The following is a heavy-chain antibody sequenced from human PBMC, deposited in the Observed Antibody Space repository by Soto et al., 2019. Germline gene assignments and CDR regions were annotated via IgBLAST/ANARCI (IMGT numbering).Heavy chain of an antibody. CDR1: GGSISSGY. CDR3: ARSVFP. Sequence: PSETLSLTCTVSGGSISSGYWSWTRQHPGKGLEWIGYIYYSGFTYYNPSLKSRVTISVDTSKNQFSLKLSSVTAADTAVYYCARSVFPWGQGTLVTVSS. CDR2: IYYSGFT. J-gene: IGHJ5*02. V-gene: IGHV4-31*03.